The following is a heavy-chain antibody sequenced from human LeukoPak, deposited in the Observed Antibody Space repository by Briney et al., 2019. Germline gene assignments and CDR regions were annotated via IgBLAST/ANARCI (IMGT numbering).Heavy chain of an antibody. CDR1: GYSFTSYW. D-gene: IGHD5-18*01. Sequence: GESLKISCKGSGYSFTSYWISWVRQMPGKGLEWMGRIDPSDSYTNYSPSFQGHVTISADKSFSTAYLQWSSLKAPDTAIYYCARQRGSYAYDYWGQGTLVTVSS. J-gene: IGHJ4*02. CDR2: IDPSDSYT. V-gene: IGHV5-10-1*01. CDR3: ARQRGSYAYDY.